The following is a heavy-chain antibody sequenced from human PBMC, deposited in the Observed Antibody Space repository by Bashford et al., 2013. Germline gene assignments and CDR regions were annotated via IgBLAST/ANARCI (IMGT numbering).Heavy chain of an antibody. V-gene: IGHV1-69*10. Sequence: VASVKVSCKASGGTFRSYAVSWVRQAPGQGLEWMGGIIPILDITNYAQKFQGRVTITADKSAYTAYMELTSLTSDDTAVYYCARLEAYTTSWSSYFDYWGQGTLVHRLL. D-gene: IGHD6-19*01. CDR3: ARLEAYTTSWSSYFDY. CDR2: IIPILDIT. J-gene: IGHJ4*02. CDR1: GGTFRSYA.